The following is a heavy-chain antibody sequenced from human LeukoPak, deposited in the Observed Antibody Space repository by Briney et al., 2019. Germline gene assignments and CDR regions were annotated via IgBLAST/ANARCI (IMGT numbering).Heavy chain of an antibody. D-gene: IGHD3-10*01. CDR1: GFTFSSYA. CDR3: ARGFYGSGRNDASDI. J-gene: IGHJ3*02. V-gene: IGHV3-30*04. CDR2: ISYDGSNK. Sequence: PGRSLRLSCAASGFTFSSYAMHWVRQAPGKGLEWVAVISYDGSNKYYADSVKGRFTISRDNSKDTLYLQMNSLRAEDTAVYYCARGFYGSGRNDASDIWGQGTMVTVSS.